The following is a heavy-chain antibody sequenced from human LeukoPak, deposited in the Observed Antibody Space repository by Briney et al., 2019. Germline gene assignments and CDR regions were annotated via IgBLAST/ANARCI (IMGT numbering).Heavy chain of an antibody. CDR1: GYTFTSYG. D-gene: IGHD2-15*01. Sequence: ASVKVSCKVSGYTFTSYGISWVRQAPGQGLEWMGWISAYNGNTNYAQKLQGRVTMTTDTSTSTAYMELRSLRSDDTAVYYCARALLQPLYYYYGMDVWGQGTTVTVSS. J-gene: IGHJ6*02. CDR3: ARALLQPLYYYYGMDV. CDR2: ISAYNGNT. V-gene: IGHV1-18*01.